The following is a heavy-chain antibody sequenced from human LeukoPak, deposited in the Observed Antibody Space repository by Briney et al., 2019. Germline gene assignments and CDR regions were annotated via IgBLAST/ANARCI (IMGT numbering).Heavy chain of an antibody. CDR2: INHSGST. CDR1: GGSFSGYY. D-gene: IGHD5-18*01. V-gene: IGHV4-34*01. J-gene: IGHJ4*02. Sequence: SETLSLTCAVYGGSFSGYYWSWIRQPPGKGLEWIGEINHSGSTNYNPSLKSRVTISVGTSKNQFSLKLSSVTAADTAVYYCASGSYGKSVHFDYWGQGTLVTVSS. CDR3: ASGSYGKSVHFDY.